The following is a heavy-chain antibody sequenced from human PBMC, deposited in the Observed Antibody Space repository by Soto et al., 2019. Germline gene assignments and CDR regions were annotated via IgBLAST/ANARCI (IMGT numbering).Heavy chain of an antibody. J-gene: IGHJ4*02. CDR2: INHSGST. D-gene: IGHD3-9*01. Sequence: SGKLAITCAVYGGSFSGYYWSWIRQPPGKGLEWIGEINHSGSTNYNPSLKSRVTISVDTSKNQFSLKLSSVTAADTAVYYCARAGLRYFDWLIRPGVYFDYWGQGTLVTVSS. CDR1: GGSFSGYY. CDR3: ARAGLRYFDWLIRPGVYFDY. V-gene: IGHV4-34*01.